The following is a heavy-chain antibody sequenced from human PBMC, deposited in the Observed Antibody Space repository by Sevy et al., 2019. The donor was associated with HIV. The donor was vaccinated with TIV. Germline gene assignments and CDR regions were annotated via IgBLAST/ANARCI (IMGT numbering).Heavy chain of an antibody. CDR3: AHSHYYDSSGSPYDAFDV. V-gene: IGHV2-5*01. J-gene: IGHJ3*01. Sequence: SGPTLVNPTQTLTLTCTFSGFSLSTSGVGVGWIRQPPGKALEWLALIYWNDDKRSRPSLQSRLTITKDTSKNQVVLTMTNMDPVDTATYHCAHSHYYDSSGSPYDAFDVWGQGTMVTVSS. D-gene: IGHD3-22*01. CDR1: GFSLSTSGVG. CDR2: IYWNDDK.